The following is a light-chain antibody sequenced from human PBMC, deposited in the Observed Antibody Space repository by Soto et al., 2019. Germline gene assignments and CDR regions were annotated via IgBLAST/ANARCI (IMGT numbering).Light chain of an antibody. Sequence: QSALTQPASVSGSPGQPITISCTGTSSDVGGYNYVSWYQQHPGKAPKRMIYDVSNRPSGVSNRFSGSKSGNTASLTISGLQAEDEADYYCSSYTSSSTYVFGTGTKVTVL. CDR1: SSDVGGYNY. CDR3: SSYTSSSTYV. CDR2: DVS. V-gene: IGLV2-14*01. J-gene: IGLJ1*01.